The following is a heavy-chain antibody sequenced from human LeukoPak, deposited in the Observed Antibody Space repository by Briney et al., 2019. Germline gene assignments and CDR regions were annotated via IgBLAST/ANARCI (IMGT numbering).Heavy chain of an antibody. CDR2: IYYSGST. D-gene: IGHD2-2*01. V-gene: IGHV4-59*08. Sequence: SETLSLTCTVSGGSISSYYWSWIRQPPGKGLEWIGYIYYSGSTNYNPSLKGRVTISVDTSKNQFSLKLSSVTAADAAVYYCARVHCSSTSCYYYFDYWGQGTLVTVSS. J-gene: IGHJ4*02. CDR3: ARVHCSSTSCYYYFDY. CDR1: GGSISSYY.